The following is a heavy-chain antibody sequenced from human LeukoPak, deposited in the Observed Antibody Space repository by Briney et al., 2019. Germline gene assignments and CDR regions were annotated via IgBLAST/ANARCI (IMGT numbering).Heavy chain of an antibody. CDR1: GFTFSSYA. CDR2: ISGSGGST. J-gene: IGHJ4*01. V-gene: IGHV3-23*01. D-gene: IGHD3-10*01. CDR3: AKCLIWFGEPIPVLDD. Sequence: GGSLRLSCAASGFTFSSYAMSWVRQAPGKGLEWVSAISGSGGSTYYADSVKGRFTISRDNSKNTLYLQMNSLRAEDTAVYYCAKCLIWFGEPIPVLDDWGQGTLVTVSS.